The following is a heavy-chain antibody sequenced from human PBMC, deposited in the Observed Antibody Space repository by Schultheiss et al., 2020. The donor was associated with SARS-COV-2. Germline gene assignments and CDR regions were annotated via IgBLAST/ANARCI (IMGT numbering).Heavy chain of an antibody. CDR3: ARLWAYCSSTSCPRYFDY. V-gene: IGHV4-61*05. Sequence: SETLSLTCTVSGGSISSSSYYWGWIRQPPGKGLEWIGYIYYSGSTNYNPSLKSRVTISVDTSKNQFSLKLSSVTAADTAVYYCARLWAYCSSTSCPRYFDYWGQGTLVTVSS. CDR1: GGSISSSSYY. CDR2: IYYSGST. D-gene: IGHD2-2*01. J-gene: IGHJ4*02.